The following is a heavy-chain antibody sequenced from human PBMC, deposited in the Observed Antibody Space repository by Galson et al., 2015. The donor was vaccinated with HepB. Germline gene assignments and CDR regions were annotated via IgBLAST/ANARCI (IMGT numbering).Heavy chain of an antibody. J-gene: IGHJ4*02. D-gene: IGHD3-16*01. CDR2: INAGGGST. V-gene: IGHV3-23*01. Sequence: SLRLSCAASGFTFSSYAMSWVRQAPGKGLEWVSAINAGGGSTYYADSVKGRFTISRDNSRNTLYLQVNSLRAEDTAIYYCAKKGGGASFDYWGQGTLVTVSS. CDR1: GFTFSSYA. CDR3: AKKGGGASFDY.